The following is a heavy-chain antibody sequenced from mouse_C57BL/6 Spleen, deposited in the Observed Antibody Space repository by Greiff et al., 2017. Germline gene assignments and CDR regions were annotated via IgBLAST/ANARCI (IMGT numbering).Heavy chain of an antibody. CDR2: ISSGSSTI. CDR3: ARSDYAFAY. Sequence: EVKLMESGGGLVKPGGSLKLSCAASGFTFSDYGMHWVRQAPEKGLEWVAYISSGSSTIYYADTVKGRFTFSRDNAKNTLFLQMTRLGSEDTAMXYCARSDYAFAYWGQGTLVTVSA. D-gene: IGHD2-4*01. J-gene: IGHJ3*01. V-gene: IGHV5-17*01. CDR1: GFTFSDYG.